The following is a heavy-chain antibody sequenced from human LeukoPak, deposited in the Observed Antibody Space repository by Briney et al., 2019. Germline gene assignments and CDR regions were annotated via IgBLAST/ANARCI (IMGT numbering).Heavy chain of an antibody. D-gene: IGHD3-3*01. J-gene: IGHJ4*02. CDR3: ARGVYYDFWSGYYRGSVFYFDY. CDR1: GYTFTSYD. V-gene: IGHV1-8*01. Sequence: GASVTVSCKASGYTFTSYDINWVRQATGQGLEWMGWMNPNSGNTGYAQKFQGRVTMTRNTSISTAYMELSSLRSEDTAVYYCARGVYYDFWSGYYRGSVFYFDYWGQGTLVTVSS. CDR2: MNPNSGNT.